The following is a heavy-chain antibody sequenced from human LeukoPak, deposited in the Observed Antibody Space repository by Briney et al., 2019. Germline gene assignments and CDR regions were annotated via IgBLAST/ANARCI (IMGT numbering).Heavy chain of an antibody. CDR2: LLYNGNT. Sequence: SETLSLTCTVAGGSISSDVHYWDWIRQAPGKGLEWIGSLLYNGNTWYNPSLESRVTISVDTSENQFSLRLTSVNAADTALYFCTRRGSGNGGTYAGMDVWGPGTSVTVSS. J-gene: IGHJ6*02. CDR1: GGSISSDVHY. V-gene: IGHV4-39*01. CDR3: TRRGSGNGGTYAGMDV. D-gene: IGHD1-26*01.